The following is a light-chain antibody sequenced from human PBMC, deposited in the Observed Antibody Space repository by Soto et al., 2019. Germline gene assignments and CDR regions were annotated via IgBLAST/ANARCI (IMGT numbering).Light chain of an antibody. CDR1: QSVSNNY. CDR3: QQYGSSWWA. CDR2: GAS. V-gene: IGKV3-20*01. J-gene: IGKJ1*01. Sequence: EIVLTQSPGTLSLSPGERATLSCRASQSVSNNYLAWYQQNPGQAHRLLIYGASNRATGIPDRFSGSGSGTDFTLTISRLEPEDYAVYHCQQYGSSWWAFGHGTKVDI.